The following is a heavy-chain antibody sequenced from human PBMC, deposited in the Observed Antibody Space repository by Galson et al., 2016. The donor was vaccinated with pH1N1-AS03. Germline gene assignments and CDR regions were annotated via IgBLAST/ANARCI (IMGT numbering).Heavy chain of an antibody. J-gene: IGHJ4*02. Sequence: SLRLSCAASGFTFDNFAMSWVRQAPGQGLEWVASISGRSGVTYYPASVKGRFTISRDNSRNILDPQMSNLRAEDTARYFCVKDFGIGWELQHFDWWGQGTLLTVSS. CDR2: ISGRSGVT. V-gene: IGHV3-23*01. CDR1: GFTFDNFA. CDR3: VKDFGIGWELQHFDW. D-gene: IGHD1-26*01.